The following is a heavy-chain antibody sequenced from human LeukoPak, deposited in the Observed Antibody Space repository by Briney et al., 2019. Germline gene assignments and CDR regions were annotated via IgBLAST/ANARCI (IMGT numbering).Heavy chain of an antibody. CDR1: GYTFTASY. CDR3: ARGSEVQLELYLLCDP. Sequence: GASVKVSCKASGYTFTASYMHSVRQAPGQGREWMGWFNPNSGVTNSARTSQGRVTTTRDTSISTPSIELSTLRPSRPRVFYSARGSEVQLELYLLCDPWRQGTLVTVFS. CDR2: FNPNSGVT. J-gene: IGHJ5*02. V-gene: IGHV1-2*02. D-gene: IGHD1-1*01.